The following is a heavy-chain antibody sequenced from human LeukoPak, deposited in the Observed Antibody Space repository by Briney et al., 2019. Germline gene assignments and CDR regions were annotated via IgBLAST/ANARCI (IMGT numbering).Heavy chain of an antibody. CDR1: GGSISSSNW. D-gene: IGHD2-15*01. CDR3: ASGRDIVVVVAATERRHLDY. Sequence: SETLSLTCAVSGGSISSSNWWSWVRQPPGKGLEWIGEIYHSGSTNYNPSLKSRVTISVDKSKNQFSLKLSSVTAADTAVYYCASGRDIVVVVAATERRHLDYWGQGTLVTVSS. V-gene: IGHV4-4*02. CDR2: IYHSGST. J-gene: IGHJ4*02.